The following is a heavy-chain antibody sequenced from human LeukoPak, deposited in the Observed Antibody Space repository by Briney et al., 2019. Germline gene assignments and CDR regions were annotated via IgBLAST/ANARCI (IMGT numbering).Heavy chain of an antibody. CDR1: GGTFSSYA. J-gene: IGHJ4*02. V-gene: IGHV1-69*04. CDR2: IIPIFGIA. CDR3: ARELSSGSYTRSYYFDY. D-gene: IGHD1-26*01. Sequence: ASVKVSCTASGGTFSSYAISWVRQAPGPPLEWMGRIIPIFGIANYTQKFQGRVTITADKSTSTAYMELSSLRSEDTAVYYCARELSSGSYTRSYYFDYWGQGTLVTVS.